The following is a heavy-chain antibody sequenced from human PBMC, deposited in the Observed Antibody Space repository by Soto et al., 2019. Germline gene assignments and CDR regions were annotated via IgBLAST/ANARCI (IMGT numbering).Heavy chain of an antibody. V-gene: IGHV1-18*01. CDR2: ISAYNGNT. CDR1: GYTFTSYG. Sequence: ASVKVSCKASGYTFTSYGISWVRQAPGQGLEWMGWISAYNGNTNYAQKLQGRVTMTTDTSTSTAYMELRSLRSDDTAVYYCARDCSGGSCYSLRYYYYYGMDVWGQGTTVTVS. D-gene: IGHD2-15*01. CDR3: ARDCSGGSCYSLRYYYYYGMDV. J-gene: IGHJ6*02.